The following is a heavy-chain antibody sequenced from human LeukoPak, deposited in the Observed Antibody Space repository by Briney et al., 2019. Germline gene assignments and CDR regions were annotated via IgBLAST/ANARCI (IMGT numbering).Heavy chain of an antibody. D-gene: IGHD3-9*01. CDR3: ARTRNYDILTGYSNWFDP. CDR1: GFTFSSYS. V-gene: IGHV3-48*04. CDR2: ISSSSSTI. Sequence: GGSLRLSCAASGFTFSSYSMNWVRQAPGKGLEWVSYISSSSSTIYYADSVKGRFTISRDNAKNSLYLQMNSLRAEDTAVYYCARTRNYDILTGYSNWFDPWGQGTLVTVSS. J-gene: IGHJ5*02.